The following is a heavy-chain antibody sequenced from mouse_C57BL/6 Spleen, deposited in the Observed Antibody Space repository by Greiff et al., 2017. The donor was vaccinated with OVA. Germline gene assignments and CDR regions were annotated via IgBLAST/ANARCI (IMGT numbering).Heavy chain of an antibody. J-gene: IGHJ3*01. Sequence: QVQLQQPGAELVKPGASVKLSCKASGYTFTSYCMHWVKQRPGRGLEWIGRIDPNSGGTKYNEKVKSKATLTVDKPSSTAYMQLSSLTSEDSAIYYCARSCEGLRRLWFAYWGQGTLVTVSA. CDR1: GYTFTSYC. CDR3: ARSCEGLRRLWFAY. D-gene: IGHD2-4*01. V-gene: IGHV1-72*01. CDR2: IDPNSGGT.